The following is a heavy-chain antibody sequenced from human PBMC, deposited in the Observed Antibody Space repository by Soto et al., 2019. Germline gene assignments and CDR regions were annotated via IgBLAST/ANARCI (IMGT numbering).Heavy chain of an antibody. V-gene: IGHV3-11*01. CDR3: AREGGPYDNSPEFDY. Sequence: QVQLVESGGGLVRPGVSLRLSCAASGFTFSAYYMSWIRQAPGKGLEWVSYISPSGTTISYADSVKGRFTISRDNAKNSLYLQMNSLGADDTAVYYCAREGGPYDNSPEFDYWGQGSLVTVSS. D-gene: IGHD3-22*01. CDR2: ISPSGTTI. CDR1: GFTFSAYY. J-gene: IGHJ4*02.